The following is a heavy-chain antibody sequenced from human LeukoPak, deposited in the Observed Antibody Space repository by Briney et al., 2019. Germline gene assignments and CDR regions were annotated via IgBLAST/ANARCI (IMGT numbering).Heavy chain of an antibody. Sequence: ASVTVSCKASGYTFTGYYMHWVRQAPGQGLEWMGWVNTNSGATNYAQKFQGRVTMTRDTSISTAYMELNSLRDDDTALYYCTKPQPGAFEVWGQGTMVTVSS. CDR1: GYTFTGYY. CDR3: TKPQPGAFEV. J-gene: IGHJ3*01. CDR2: VNTNSGAT. D-gene: IGHD2-2*01. V-gene: IGHV1-2*02.